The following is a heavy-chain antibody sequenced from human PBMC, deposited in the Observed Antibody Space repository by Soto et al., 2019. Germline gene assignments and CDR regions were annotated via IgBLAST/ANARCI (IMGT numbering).Heavy chain of an antibody. D-gene: IGHD2-2*01. V-gene: IGHV4-30-4*01. Sequence: QVQLQESGPGLVKPSQTLSLTCTVSGGSISSGDYYWSWIRQPPGKGLEWIGYIYYSGSTYYNPSLKSRVTISVDTSKNQFSLKLSSGTAADTAWYYCARAVATPYHYYGMDVWGQGTTVTVSS. CDR1: GGSISSGDYY. CDR2: IYYSGST. J-gene: IGHJ6*02. CDR3: ARAVATPYHYYGMDV.